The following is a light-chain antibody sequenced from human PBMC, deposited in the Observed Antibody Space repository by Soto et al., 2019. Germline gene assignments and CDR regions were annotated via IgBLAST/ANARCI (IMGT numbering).Light chain of an antibody. CDR2: AAS. Sequence: AIRMTQSPSSLSASTGDRVTITCRASQGISSYLAWYQQKPGKAPELLIYAASTLQSGVPSRFTGSGSGTDFTLTISSLQSEDFATYYCQQYYRFPFTFGQGTKVDIK. J-gene: IGKJ2*01. CDR1: QGISSY. CDR3: QQYYRFPFT. V-gene: IGKV1-8*01.